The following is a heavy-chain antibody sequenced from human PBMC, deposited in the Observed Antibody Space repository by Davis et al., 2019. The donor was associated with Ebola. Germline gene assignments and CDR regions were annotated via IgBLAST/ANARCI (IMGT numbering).Heavy chain of an antibody. Sequence: SVKVSCKASGGTFSSYAISWVRQAPGQGLEWMGGIIPIFGTANYAQKFQGRVTITADESTSTAYMELSSLKSEDTAVYYCAGSTPGSSHLDFWGQGTQVTVSS. CDR1: GGTFSSYA. D-gene: IGHD3-10*01. CDR3: AGSTPGSSHLDF. J-gene: IGHJ4*02. CDR2: IIPIFGTA. V-gene: IGHV1-69*13.